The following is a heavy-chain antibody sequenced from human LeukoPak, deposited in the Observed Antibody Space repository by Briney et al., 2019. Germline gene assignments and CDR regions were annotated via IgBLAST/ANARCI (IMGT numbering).Heavy chain of an antibody. Sequence: PSETLSLTCTVSGYSISSGYYWGWIRQPPGKGLEWIGSIYHSGSTYYNPSLKSRVTISVDTSKNQFSLKLTSVTAADTALYYCAIRLIVPITPGAFDIWGQGTMVTVSS. CDR1: GYSISSGYY. CDR3: AIRLIVPITPGAFDI. V-gene: IGHV4-38-2*02. CDR2: IYHSGST. J-gene: IGHJ3*02. D-gene: IGHD3-22*01.